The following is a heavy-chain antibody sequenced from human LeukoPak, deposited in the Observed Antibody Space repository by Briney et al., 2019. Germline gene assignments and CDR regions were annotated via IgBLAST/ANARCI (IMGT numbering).Heavy chain of an antibody. D-gene: IGHD6-13*01. CDR1: GGSFSGYY. CDR3: ARGSAAAGTSDY. CDR2: INHSGST. Sequence: SETLSLTCAVYGGSFSGYYWSWIRQPPGKGLEWIGEINHSGSTNYNPSLKSRVTISVDTSKNQFSLKLSSVTAADTAVYYCARGSAAAGTSDYRGQGTLVTVSS. V-gene: IGHV4-34*01. J-gene: IGHJ4*02.